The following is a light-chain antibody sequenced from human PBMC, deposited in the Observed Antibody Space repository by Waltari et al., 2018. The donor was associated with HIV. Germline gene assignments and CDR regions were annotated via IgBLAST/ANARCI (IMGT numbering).Light chain of an antibody. J-gene: IGLJ1*01. CDR1: NIGSTS. CDR3: QVWDGSRDAYV. Sequence: SYVLAQPPPVSVAPGKTATITCGGHNIGSTSVHWYQQKPGQAPVVVMYYDSDRPSGIPARVSGSNAGNTATRTISRVEAWDEADYYCQVWDGSRDAYVFGTGTKVTVL. CDR2: YDS. V-gene: IGLV3-21*04.